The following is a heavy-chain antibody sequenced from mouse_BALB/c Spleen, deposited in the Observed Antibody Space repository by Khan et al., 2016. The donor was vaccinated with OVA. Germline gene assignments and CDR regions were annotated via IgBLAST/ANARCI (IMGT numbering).Heavy chain of an antibody. D-gene: IGHD4-1*01. CDR1: GFTFSTYG. CDR3: ASHVTGSFAY. Sequence: EVELVESGGDLVKPGGSLRLSCAASGFTFSTYGMSWVRQPPDKRLEWVATINSDGDYTYYPDTVKGRLTISRNNAENTLYLQMSSRQSEDTAIYYCASHVTGSFAYWGQGTLVTVSA. V-gene: IGHV5-6*01. CDR2: INSDGDYT. J-gene: IGHJ3*01.